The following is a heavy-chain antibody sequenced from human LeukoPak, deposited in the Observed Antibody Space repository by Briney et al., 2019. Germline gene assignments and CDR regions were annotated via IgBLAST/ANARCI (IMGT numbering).Heavy chain of an antibody. V-gene: IGHV4-4*09. CDR2: IYTSGST. D-gene: IGHD2-8*02. CDR1: DGSISNYY. Sequence: SETLSLTCTVSDGSISNYYWSWIRQPPGKGLEWIGYIYTSGSTNYNPSLKSRVTTSVDTSKNQFSLKLSSVTAADTAVYYCARHLTGSSVCIEYWGQGTLVTVSS. CDR3: ARHLTGSSVCIEY. J-gene: IGHJ4*02.